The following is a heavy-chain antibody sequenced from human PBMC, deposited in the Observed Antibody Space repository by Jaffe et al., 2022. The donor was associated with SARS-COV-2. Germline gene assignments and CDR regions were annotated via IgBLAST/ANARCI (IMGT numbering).Heavy chain of an antibody. CDR3: ARDHGSGSPEYYYYMDV. V-gene: IGHV3-48*01. Sequence: EVQLVESGGGLVQPGGSLRLSCAASGFTFSSYSMNWVRQAPGKGLEWVSYISSSSSTIYYADSVKGRFTISRDNAKNSLYLQMNSLRAEDTAVYYCARDHGSGSPEYYYYMDVWGKGTTVTVSS. D-gene: IGHD3-10*01. CDR1: GFTFSSYS. J-gene: IGHJ6*03. CDR2: ISSSSSTI.